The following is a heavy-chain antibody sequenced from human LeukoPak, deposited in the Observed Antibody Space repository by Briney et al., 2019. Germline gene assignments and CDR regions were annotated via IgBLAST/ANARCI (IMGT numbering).Heavy chain of an antibody. J-gene: IGHJ2*01. D-gene: IGHD7-27*01. CDR1: GLTFSSYA. V-gene: IGHV3-23*01. CDR2: ISGSGGST. Sequence: PGGSLRLSCAASGLTFSSYAMSWVRQAPGKGLEWVSAISGSGGSTYYADSVKGRFTISRDNSKNTLYLQMNSLRAEDTAVYYCAKEEKFTWGSWYFDLWGRGTLVTVSS. CDR3: AKEEKFTWGSWYFDL.